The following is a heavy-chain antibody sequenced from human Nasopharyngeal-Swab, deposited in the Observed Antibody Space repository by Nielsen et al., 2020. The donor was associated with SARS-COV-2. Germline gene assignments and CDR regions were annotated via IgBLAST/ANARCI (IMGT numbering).Heavy chain of an antibody. CDR2: ISGSGGST. CDR1: GFTFSSYA. J-gene: IGHJ6*03. D-gene: IGHD3-22*01. V-gene: IGHV3-23*01. CDR3: AKDEPYYDSSGYNYYYYYYMDV. Sequence: GESLKISCAASGFTFSSYAMSWVRQAPGTGLEWVSAISGSGGSTYYADSVKGRFTISRDNSKNTLYLQMNSLRAEDTAVYYCAKDEPYYDSSGYNYYYYYYMDVWGKGTTVTVSS.